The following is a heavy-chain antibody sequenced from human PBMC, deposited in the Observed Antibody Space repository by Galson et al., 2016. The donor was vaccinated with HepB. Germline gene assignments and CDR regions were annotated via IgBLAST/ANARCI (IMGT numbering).Heavy chain of an antibody. Sequence: SETLSLTCSVSGGSVSSSSYYWGWIRQSPGKGLEWIGNIFYTGSTYYNPSLKSRVAISIDTSKNHFSLKLTSVTAADTAVYFCARRPTAARFFDFWGQGALATVSS. CDR2: IFYTGST. CDR1: GGSVSSSSYY. J-gene: IGHJ4*02. V-gene: IGHV4-39*02. CDR3: ARRPTAARFFDF. D-gene: IGHD3-16*01.